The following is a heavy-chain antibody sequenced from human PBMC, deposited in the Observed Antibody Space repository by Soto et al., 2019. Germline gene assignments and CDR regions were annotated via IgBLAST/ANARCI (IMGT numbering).Heavy chain of an antibody. CDR1: GYTFTVYY. D-gene: IGHD1-26*01. Sequence: QVQLVQSGAEVKKPGASVNVSCKASGYTFTVYYMHWVRQAPGQGLEWMGWINTKSGGTMYPQKFQGRVTMTCDTSISTAYMALTRLRSDDTSVYYCARDLAKGGGSAGFDYWGQGTLVTVSS. CDR2: INTKSGGT. J-gene: IGHJ4*02. V-gene: IGHV1-2*02. CDR3: ARDLAKGGGSAGFDY.